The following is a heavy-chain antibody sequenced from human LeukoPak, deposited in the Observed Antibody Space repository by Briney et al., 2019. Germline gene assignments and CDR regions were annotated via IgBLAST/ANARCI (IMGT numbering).Heavy chain of an antibody. CDR3: TRDYRGKDV. Sequence: GGSLRLSCAASEFTFSNYALHWVRQAPGKGLQWVAVISYDGNTIHYADSVKGRFIISRDTSKNTLYLQMNSLRAEDTAVYYCTRDYRGKDVWGRGTTVTVSS. D-gene: IGHD3-10*01. CDR1: EFTFSNYA. J-gene: IGHJ6*02. CDR2: ISYDGNTI. V-gene: IGHV3-30-3*01.